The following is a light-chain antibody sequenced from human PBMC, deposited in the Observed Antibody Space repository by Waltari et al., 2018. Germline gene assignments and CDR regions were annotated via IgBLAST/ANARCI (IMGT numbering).Light chain of an antibody. CDR2: DAS. V-gene: IGKV1-33*01. J-gene: IGKJ3*01. CDR1: QDISTY. CDR3: QHYDFLPT. Sequence: DIQITQSPPSLSASVGDRVTISCQASQDISTYLNWYQHKPGKSPKLLLHDASNLATGVPSRFSGRGSGTVFSFTISSLQPEDFATYYCQHYDFLPTFGPGTKVDV.